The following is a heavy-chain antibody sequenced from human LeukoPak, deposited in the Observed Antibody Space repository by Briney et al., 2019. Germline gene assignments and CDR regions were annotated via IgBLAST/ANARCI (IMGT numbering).Heavy chain of an antibody. CDR1: GGTFISDA. Sequence: SVKVSCKASGGTFISDAISWVRQAPGQGLEWMGGIIPIFGTANYAQKFQGRVTITADESTSTAYMELSSLRSEDTAVYYCASPRIWGGDSSGFYWGQGTLVTVSS. J-gene: IGHJ4*02. D-gene: IGHD3-22*01. CDR3: ASPRIWGGDSSGFY. CDR2: IIPIFGTA. V-gene: IGHV1-69*13.